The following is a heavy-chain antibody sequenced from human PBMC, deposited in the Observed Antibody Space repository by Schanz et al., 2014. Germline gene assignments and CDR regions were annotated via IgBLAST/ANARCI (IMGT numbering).Heavy chain of an antibody. V-gene: IGHV1-69*04. CDR3: ATLDYADSVS. Sequence: QVQLVQSGAEVKKPGSSVKVSCKASGGTFSSFGINWVRQAPGQGLEWMGRIIPSLGLAKYEQKFQDKVTITADTSTTTAYMELSGLRSEDTAVYYCATLDYADSVSWGQGTLVTVSS. CDR1: GGTFSSFG. J-gene: IGHJ5*02. CDR2: IIPSLGLA. D-gene: IGHD4-17*01.